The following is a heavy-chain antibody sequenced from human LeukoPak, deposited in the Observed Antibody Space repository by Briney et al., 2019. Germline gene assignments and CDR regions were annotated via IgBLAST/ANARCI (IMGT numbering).Heavy chain of an antibody. CDR2: IYYSGST. CDR3: ARVYGGNKAFDI. V-gene: IGHV4-39*07. Sequence: TSETLSLTCTVSGGSISSSSYYWGWIRQPPGKGLEWIGSIYYSGSTYYNPSLKSRVTISVDTSKNQFSLKLSSVAAADTAVYYCARVYGGNKAFDIWGQGTMVTVSS. D-gene: IGHD4-23*01. J-gene: IGHJ3*02. CDR1: GGSISSSSYY.